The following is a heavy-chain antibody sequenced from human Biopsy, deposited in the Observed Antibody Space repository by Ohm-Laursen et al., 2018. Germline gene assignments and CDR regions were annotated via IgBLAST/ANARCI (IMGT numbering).Heavy chain of an antibody. CDR2: INHSGRT. J-gene: IGHJ6*02. CDR3: VRGVDYYDPYHYYALDV. V-gene: IGHV4-34*01. D-gene: IGHD3-22*01. Sequence: SQTLSLTYAVYGESFNGYYWSWIRRTPGKGLGWIGEINHSGRTNYNPSLKSRVTISVDTSKNQFSLKVRSVTAADTAVYYCVRGVDYYDPYHYYALDVWGQGTTVTVSS. CDR1: GESFNGYY.